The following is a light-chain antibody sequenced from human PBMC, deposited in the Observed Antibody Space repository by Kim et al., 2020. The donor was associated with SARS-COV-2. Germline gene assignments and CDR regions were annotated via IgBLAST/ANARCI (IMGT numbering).Light chain of an antibody. V-gene: IGKV3-15*01. CDR3: QQYNIWPPVFT. CDR2: DAS. CDR1: QSVRSN. Sequence: EIVMTQSPATLSVSPGERATLSCRASQSVRSNLAWYQQKPGQAPRLLIYDASTRDTGIPARFSGSGSGTEFTLTISSLQSEDSAVYYCQQYNIWPPVFTFGQGTKLEI. J-gene: IGKJ2*01.